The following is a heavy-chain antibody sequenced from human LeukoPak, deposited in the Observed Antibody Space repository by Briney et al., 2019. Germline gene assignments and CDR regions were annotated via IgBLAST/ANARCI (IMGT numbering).Heavy chain of an antibody. CDR1: GFTFSRSA. J-gene: IGHJ4*02. V-gene: IGHV3-7*01. D-gene: IGHD1-14*01. Sequence: GGSLRLSCAASGFTFSRSAMSWVRRAPGKGLEWVANIKGDGSEKSYVDSVRGRFTISRDNTENSLYLQMNSLRVEDTAVYYCARYPNPPHFLDYWGQGTLVSVSS. CDR3: ARYPNPPHFLDY. CDR2: IKGDGSEK.